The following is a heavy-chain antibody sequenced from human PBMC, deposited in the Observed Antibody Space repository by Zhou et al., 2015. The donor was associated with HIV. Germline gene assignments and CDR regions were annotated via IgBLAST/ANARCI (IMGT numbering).Heavy chain of an antibody. Sequence: QVQLVQSGAEVKKPGSSVKVSCKASGGTFSRYAISWVRQAPGQGLEWMGGIIPHFGSANYAQKFQDRVTITADKSTSTAYMELSSLRSADTAVYYCARAPDYYDSSGIGYLDLWGRGTLVTVSS. J-gene: IGHJ2*01. V-gene: IGHV1-69*06. CDR2: IIPHFGSA. D-gene: IGHD3-22*01. CDR1: GGTFSRYA. CDR3: ARAPDYYDSSGIGYLDL.